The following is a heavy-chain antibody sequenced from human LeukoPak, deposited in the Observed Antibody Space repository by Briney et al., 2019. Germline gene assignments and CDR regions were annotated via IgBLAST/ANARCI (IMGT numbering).Heavy chain of an antibody. CDR1: ASISSHY. CDR3: ARRIAARPRGYWFDP. J-gene: IGHJ5*02. CDR2: IDNSGST. D-gene: IGHD6-6*01. V-gene: IGHV4-59*11. Sequence: AETLSLTCTVSASISSHYWSWIRQPPWKGLEWIGYIDNSGSTNYNPSLKSRVTISVDTSKNQFSLKVSSVTAADTAVYYCARRIAARPRGYWFDPWGQGTLVTVSS.